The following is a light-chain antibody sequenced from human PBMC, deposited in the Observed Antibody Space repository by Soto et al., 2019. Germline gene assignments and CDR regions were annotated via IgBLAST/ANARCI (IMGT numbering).Light chain of an antibody. Sequence: DLQMTQSRSTLSPSLGDRITISCRASQSIGNRLAWYQHRPGQAPKVLICVASSLQSGVPSRFSGSGYGTEFTLTISSLQPDDFATYYCQQYNSYSITFGQGTRLEIK. CDR1: QSIGNR. J-gene: IGKJ5*01. CDR2: VAS. CDR3: QQYNSYSIT. V-gene: IGKV1-5*01.